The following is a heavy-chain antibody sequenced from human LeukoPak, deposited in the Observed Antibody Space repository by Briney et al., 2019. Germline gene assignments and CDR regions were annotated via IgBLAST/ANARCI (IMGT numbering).Heavy chain of an antibody. CDR1: GASISSNRYY. J-gene: IGHJ4*02. Sequence: SETLSLTCAVSGASISSNRYYWGWIRQPPGKGLEWIGSIYYSGSTYYNPSLKSRVTISVDTSKNQFSLKVSSVTAADTPVYYCARQAGYTSSWSDYWGQGTLVTVSS. D-gene: IGHD6-13*01. V-gene: IGHV4-39*01. CDR2: IYYSGST. CDR3: ARQAGYTSSWSDY.